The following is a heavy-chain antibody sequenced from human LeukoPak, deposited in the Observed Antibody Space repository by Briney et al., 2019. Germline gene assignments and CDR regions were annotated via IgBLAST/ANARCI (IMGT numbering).Heavy chain of an antibody. J-gene: IGHJ4*02. CDR1: GGSISSSNW. Sequence: SETLSLTCAVSGGSISSSNWWSWVRQPPGKGLEWIGEIYHSGSTNYNPSLKSRVTISVDKSKNQFSLKLSSVTAADTAVYYCATSQTYCSSTSCYTGGWNYWGQGTLVTVSS. CDR3: ATSQTYCSSTSCYTGGWNY. V-gene: IGHV4-4*02. CDR2: IYHSGST. D-gene: IGHD2-2*02.